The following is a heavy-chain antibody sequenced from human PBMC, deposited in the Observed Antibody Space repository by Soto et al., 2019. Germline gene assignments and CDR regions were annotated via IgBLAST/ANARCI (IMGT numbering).Heavy chain of an antibody. CDR2: ISGGSAYT. D-gene: IGHD3-10*01. CDR3: TRDTPGSGHY. Sequence: EVQLVESGGGLVKPGGSLRLSCTVSGFIFSSYNMNWVRQAPGKGLEWVSSISGGSAYTYYADSVKGRFTISRDNAKNSLYLQMNSLRAEDTAVYYCTRDTPGSGHYWGQGTLVIVSS. V-gene: IGHV3-21*01. J-gene: IGHJ4*02. CDR1: GFIFSSYN.